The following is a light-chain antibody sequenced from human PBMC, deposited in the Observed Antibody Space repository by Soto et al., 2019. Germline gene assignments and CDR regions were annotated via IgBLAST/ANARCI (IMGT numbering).Light chain of an antibody. V-gene: IGKV3-20*01. CDR3: QQYGSSPGT. CDR2: GAS. Sequence: EIVLTQSPGTLSLSPGERATLSCRASQTVTSNYLAWYQQKPGQAPWLLIFGASIRATGLPDRFSGSGSGTDFTLTISRLEPEDFAVYYCQQYGSSPGTFGQGTKVDIK. J-gene: IGKJ1*01. CDR1: QTVTSNY.